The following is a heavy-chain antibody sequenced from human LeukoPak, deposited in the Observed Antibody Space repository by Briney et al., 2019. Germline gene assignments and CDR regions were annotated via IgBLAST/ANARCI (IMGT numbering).Heavy chain of an antibody. D-gene: IGHD6-25*01. J-gene: IGHJ5*02. Sequence: SETLSLTCTVSGGSISSYYWSWTRQPPGKGLEWIGYIYYSGSTNYNPSLKSRVTISVDTSKNQFSLKLSSVTAADTAVYYCARESGWTLNWFDPWGQGTLVTVSS. CDR1: GGSISSYY. V-gene: IGHV4-59*01. CDR2: IYYSGST. CDR3: ARESGWTLNWFDP.